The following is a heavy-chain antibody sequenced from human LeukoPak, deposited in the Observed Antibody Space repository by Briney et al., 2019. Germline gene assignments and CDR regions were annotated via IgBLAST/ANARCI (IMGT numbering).Heavy chain of an antibody. V-gene: IGHV3-23*01. CDR1: GFTFTSYA. J-gene: IGHJ4*02. D-gene: IGHD5-18*01. CDR2: ISGTGGTT. Sequence: GGSLRLSCAASGFTFTSYAMSWVRQAPGKGLEWVSAISGTGGTTYYADSVKGRFTISRDNSKNTLYLQMDSLRGEDTAVYYCAKKHGYSYGDPFDYWGQGTLVTVSS. CDR3: AKKHGYSYGDPFDY.